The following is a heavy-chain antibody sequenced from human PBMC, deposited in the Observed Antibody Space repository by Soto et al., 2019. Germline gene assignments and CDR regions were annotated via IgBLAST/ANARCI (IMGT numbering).Heavy chain of an antibody. D-gene: IGHD3-9*01. J-gene: IGHJ5*02. CDR3: ATFYYDILTGQGWFDP. CDR1: GYTLTELS. CDR2: FDPEDGET. Sequence: ASVKVSCKVSGYTLTELSMHWVRQAPGKGLEWMGGFDPEDGETIYAQKFQGRVTMTEDTSTDTAYMELSSLRSEDTAVYYCATFYYDILTGQGWFDPWGQGTLVTVSS. V-gene: IGHV1-24*01.